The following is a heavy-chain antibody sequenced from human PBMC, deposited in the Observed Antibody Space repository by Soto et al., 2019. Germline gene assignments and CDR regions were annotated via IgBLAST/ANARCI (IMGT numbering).Heavy chain of an antibody. CDR1: GFTFSSYA. Sequence: EVQLLESGGGLVQPGGSLRLSCAASGFTFSSYAMSWVRQAPGKGLEWVSAISGSGGSTYYADSVKGRFTISRDNSKNTLYLQMNSLRAEDTAVYYCAKDHKSGDSYYYYYMDVWGKGTTVTVSS. V-gene: IGHV3-23*01. J-gene: IGHJ6*03. CDR2: ISGSGGST. CDR3: AKDHKSGDSYYYYYMDV.